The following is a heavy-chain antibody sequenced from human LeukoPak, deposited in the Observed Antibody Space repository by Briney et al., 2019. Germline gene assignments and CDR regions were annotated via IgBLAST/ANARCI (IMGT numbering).Heavy chain of an antibody. D-gene: IGHD6-13*01. CDR3: ARGPGISWPYYYYYYMDV. Sequence: SQTLSLTCAISGDSVSSNSAAWNWIRQSPSRGLEWLGRTYYRSKWYNDYAVSVKSRITINPDTSKNQFSLQLNSVTPEDTAVYYCARGPGISWPYYYYYYMDVWGKGTTVTISS. J-gene: IGHJ6*03. CDR1: GDSVSSNSAA. V-gene: IGHV6-1*01. CDR2: TYYRSKWYN.